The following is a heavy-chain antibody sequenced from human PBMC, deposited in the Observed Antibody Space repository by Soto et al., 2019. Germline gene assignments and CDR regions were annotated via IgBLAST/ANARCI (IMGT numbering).Heavy chain of an antibody. CDR1: GFTLRTAW. CDR3: ATDRHVVVHTTFDY. J-gene: IGHJ4*02. V-gene: IGHV3-15*01. CDR2: ITTKTNGGTT. D-gene: IGHD2-15*01. Sequence: EVQLVESGGGLVKPGGSLRLSCAASGFTLRTAWISWVRQAPGKGLEWVGRITTKTNGGTTDYAAPVEGRFTISIDDSVNTLYLQLNSLHTADAAVYYCATDRHVVVHTTFDYWCQGDLVTVSS.